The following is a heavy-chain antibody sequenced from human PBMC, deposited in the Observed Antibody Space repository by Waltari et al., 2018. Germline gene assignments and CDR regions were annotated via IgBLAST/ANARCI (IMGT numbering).Heavy chain of an antibody. CDR3: ARRGGNRGWGAFDF. J-gene: IGHJ3*01. V-gene: IGHV3-23*01. CDR2: FIHTEHTT. Sequence: EVQVLESGGGLVQPGGSLRPSCTAPGLGPSSSAMTWVRQAPGRGREWVSTFIHTEHTTYYAESLKGRFTISRDISKNTLYLQLNSLRAEDTAVYYCARRGGNRGWGAFDFWGQGTMVSVSS. CDR1: GLGPSSSA. D-gene: IGHD6-19*01.